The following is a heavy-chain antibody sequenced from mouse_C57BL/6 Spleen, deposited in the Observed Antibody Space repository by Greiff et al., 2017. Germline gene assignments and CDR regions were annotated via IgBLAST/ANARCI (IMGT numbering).Heavy chain of an antibody. CDR3: ARSEANWDDYFDY. CDR1: GYTFTSYW. D-gene: IGHD4-1*01. CDR2: INPSSGYT. J-gene: IGHJ2*01. V-gene: IGHV1-7*01. Sequence: QVRLKQSGAELAKPGASVKLSCKASGYTFTSYWMHWVKQRPGQGLEWIGYINPSSGYTKYNQKFKDKATLTADKSSSTAYMQLSSLTYEDSAVYYCARSEANWDDYFDYWGQGTTLTVSS.